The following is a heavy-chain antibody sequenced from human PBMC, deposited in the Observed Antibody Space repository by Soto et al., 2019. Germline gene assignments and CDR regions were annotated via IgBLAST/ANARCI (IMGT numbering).Heavy chain of an antibody. D-gene: IGHD6-19*01. V-gene: IGHV1-69*02. CDR1: GGTFSSYT. J-gene: IGHJ3*02. CDR2: IIPILGIA. CDR3: ARAGQWLVSPRAFDI. Sequence: GASVKVSFKASGGTFSSYTISWVRQAPGQGLEWMGRIIPILGIANYAQKFQGRVTITADKSTSTAYMELSSLRSEDTAVYYCARAGQWLVSPRAFDIWGQGTMVTVSS.